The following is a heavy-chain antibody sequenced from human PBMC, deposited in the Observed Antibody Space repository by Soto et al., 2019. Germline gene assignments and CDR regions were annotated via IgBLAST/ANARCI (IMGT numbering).Heavy chain of an antibody. D-gene: IGHD2-8*01. V-gene: IGHV1-2*02. Sequence: QVHWVQLGPEGKNPGASLKSSARALGYTLTANNIHWCQQPPEQGLEGMGWINPNSGGTNYAQKFQGRVTMTRDTSISTAYMELSRLRSDDTAVYYCARVYCTNGVCYTLFDYWGQGTLVTVSS. CDR3: ARVYCTNGVCYTLFDY. CDR1: GYTLTANN. J-gene: IGHJ4*02. CDR2: INPNSGGT.